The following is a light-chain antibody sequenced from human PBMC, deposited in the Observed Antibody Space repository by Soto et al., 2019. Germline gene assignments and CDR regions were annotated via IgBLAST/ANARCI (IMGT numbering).Light chain of an antibody. CDR2: GAS. CDR3: QRYGSSQWT. CDR1: QSVSNSY. J-gene: IGKJ1*01. V-gene: IGKV3-20*01. Sequence: EIVLTHSPGTLSLSPGERATLSCRASQSVSNSYLAWYQQKPGQAPRLLIFGASSRATGIPDRFSGSGSGTDFTLTISRLEPEDFAVYYCQRYGSSQWTFGQGTKVDIK.